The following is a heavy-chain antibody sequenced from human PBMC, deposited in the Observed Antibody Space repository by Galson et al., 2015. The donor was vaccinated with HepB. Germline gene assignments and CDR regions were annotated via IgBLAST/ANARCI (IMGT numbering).Heavy chain of an antibody. J-gene: IGHJ4*02. CDR2: IIPIFSTA. CDR3: ARGAFGVTKYYFDY. D-gene: IGHD3-10*01. CDR1: GGTFSSYA. V-gene: IGHV1-69*13. Sequence: SVKVSCKASGGTFSSYAISWVRQAPGQGLEWMGGIIPIFSTANYAQKFQGRVTITADESTSTAYMELSSLRSEDTAVYYCARGAFGVTKYYFDYWGQGTLVTVSS.